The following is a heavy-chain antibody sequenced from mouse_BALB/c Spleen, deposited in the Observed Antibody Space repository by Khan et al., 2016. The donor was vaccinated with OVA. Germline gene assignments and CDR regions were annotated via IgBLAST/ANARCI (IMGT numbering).Heavy chain of an antibody. CDR3: ARSPGYYGSSYFDY. CDR1: GFTFSGYG. J-gene: IGHJ2*01. Sequence: EVELVESGGDLVKPGGSLKLSCAASGFTFSGYGMSWVRQTPEKRLEWVATISSGGSSTYYLDSVKGRFTISRDSAKNTLYQQMSSQRSEDTAMYYCARSPGYYGSSYFDYWGQGTTLTVSS. D-gene: IGHD1-1*01. CDR2: ISSGGSST. V-gene: IGHV5-9-3*01.